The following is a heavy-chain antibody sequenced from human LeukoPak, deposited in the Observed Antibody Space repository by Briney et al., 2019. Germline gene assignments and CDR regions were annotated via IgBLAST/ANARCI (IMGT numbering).Heavy chain of an antibody. J-gene: IGHJ3*02. D-gene: IGHD2-21*02. CDR2: ISYDGSEK. CDR3: ARDGSCGGDCYSFGIDAFDI. CDR1: GFTFSTYV. Sequence: PGRSLRLSCAAPGFTFSTYVFHGVRQAPGKGLEWVAVISYDGSEKYYADSVKGRFTISRDNSKNTLYLQMTSLRAEDTAVYYCARDGSCGGDCYSFGIDAFDIWGQGTMVTVSS. V-gene: IGHV3-30*03.